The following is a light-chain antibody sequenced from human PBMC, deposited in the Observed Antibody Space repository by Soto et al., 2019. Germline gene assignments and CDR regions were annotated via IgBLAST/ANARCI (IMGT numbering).Light chain of an antibody. Sequence: EIVMTQSPATLSVSPGESATLSCGASQSITSSVAWYQQKPGQAPRLLIYGASTRATGIPVRFSGSASGTEFTLTISSLQSEDFTVYYCQQYNKWPLTFGQGTKVDI. V-gene: IGKV3-15*01. CDR1: QSITSS. CDR2: GAS. CDR3: QQYNKWPLT. J-gene: IGKJ1*01.